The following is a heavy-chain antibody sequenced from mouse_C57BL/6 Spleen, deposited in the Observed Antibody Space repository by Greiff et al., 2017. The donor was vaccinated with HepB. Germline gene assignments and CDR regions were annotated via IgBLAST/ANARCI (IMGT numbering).Heavy chain of an antibody. J-gene: IGHJ3*01. CDR1: GYAFSSSW. D-gene: IGHD2-4*01. CDR3: ARLNYYDFAY. CDR2: IYPGDGDT. V-gene: IGHV1-82*01. Sequence: VQRVESGPELVKPGASVKISCKASGYAFSSSWMNWVKQRPGKGLEWIGRIYPGDGDTNYNGKFKGKATLTADKSSSTAYMQLSSLTSEDSAVYFCARLNYYDFAYWGQGTLVTVSA.